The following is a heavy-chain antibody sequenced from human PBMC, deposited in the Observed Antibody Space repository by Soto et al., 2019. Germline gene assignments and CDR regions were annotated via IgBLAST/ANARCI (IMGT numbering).Heavy chain of an antibody. CDR1: GFTFSSYA. CDR2: ISYDGSNK. V-gene: IGHV3-30-3*01. J-gene: IGHJ5*02. D-gene: IGHD2-15*01. Sequence: PGGSLRLSCAASGFTFSSYAMRWVRQAPGKGLEWVAVISYDGSNKYYADSVKGRFTISRDNSKNTLYLQMNSLRAEDTAVYYCARDGPRYCSGGSCYTRGWFDPWGQGTLVTVSS. CDR3: ARDGPRYCSGGSCYTRGWFDP.